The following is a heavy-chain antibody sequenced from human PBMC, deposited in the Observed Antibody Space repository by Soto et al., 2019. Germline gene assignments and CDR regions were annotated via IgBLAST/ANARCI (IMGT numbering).Heavy chain of an antibody. Sequence: KPSETLSLTCTVSGGSISSYYWSWIRQPPGKGLEWIGYIYYSGSTNYNPSLKSRVTISVDTSKNQFSLKLSSVTAADTAVYYCARHQGYSYGYLPFDYWGQGTLVTVSS. V-gene: IGHV4-59*08. CDR2: IYYSGST. CDR1: GGSISSYY. D-gene: IGHD5-18*01. J-gene: IGHJ4*02. CDR3: ARHQGYSYGYLPFDY.